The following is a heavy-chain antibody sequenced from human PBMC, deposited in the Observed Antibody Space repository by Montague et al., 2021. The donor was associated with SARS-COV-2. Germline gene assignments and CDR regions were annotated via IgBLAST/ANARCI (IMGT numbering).Heavy chain of an antibody. Sequence: IYISGTTHYHSSFTSRFTVSRDTSQYQFSLRLTSVTAADTAVYFCARSTVDIAMAFDDWGQGTLVTVAS. V-gene: IGHV4-4*09. J-gene: IGHJ4*02. CDR2: IYISGTT. CDR3: ARSTVDIAMAFDD. D-gene: IGHD2-2*03.